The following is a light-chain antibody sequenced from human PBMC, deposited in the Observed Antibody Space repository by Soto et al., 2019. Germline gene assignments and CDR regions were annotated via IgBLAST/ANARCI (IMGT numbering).Light chain of an antibody. J-gene: IGKJ1*01. CDR2: WAS. V-gene: IGKV4-1*01. Sequence: DIVMTQSPDSLAVSLGERATINCKSSQSALYSSNNKNYLAWYQQKPGQPPKLLIYWASTRESGVPDRFSGSGSGTDFTLTISSLQAEDVAVYYCQRYYSAPQTFGQGTKVEIK. CDR1: QSALYSSNNKNY. CDR3: QRYYSAPQT.